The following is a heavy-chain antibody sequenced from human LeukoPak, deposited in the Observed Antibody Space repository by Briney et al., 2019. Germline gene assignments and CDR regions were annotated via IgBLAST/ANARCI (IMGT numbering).Heavy chain of an antibody. J-gene: IGHJ3*02. Sequence: GSSVKVSSKASGGPFSSYAISWVRQAPGQGLEWMGGIIPIFGTANYAQKFQGRVTITADESTSTAYMELSSLRSEDTAVYYCARGGRELLPSMVAFDIWGQGTMVTVSS. V-gene: IGHV1-69*01. CDR3: ARGGRELLPSMVAFDI. D-gene: IGHD1-26*01. CDR2: IIPIFGTA. CDR1: GGPFSSYA.